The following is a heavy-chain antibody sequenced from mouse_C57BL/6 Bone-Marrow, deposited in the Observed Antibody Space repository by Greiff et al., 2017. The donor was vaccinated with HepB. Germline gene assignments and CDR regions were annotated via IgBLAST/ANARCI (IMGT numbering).Heavy chain of an antibody. CDR1: GYTFTSYW. CDR2: IHPNSGST. V-gene: IGHV1-64*01. J-gene: IGHJ3*01. Sequence: VQLVESGAELVKPGASVKLSCKASGYTFTSYWMHWVKQRPGQGLEWIGMIHPNSGSTNYNEKFKSKATLTVDKSSSTAYMQLSSLTSEDSAVYYCATYGSSYGFAYWGQGILVTVSA. CDR3: ATYGSSYGFAY. D-gene: IGHD1-1*01.